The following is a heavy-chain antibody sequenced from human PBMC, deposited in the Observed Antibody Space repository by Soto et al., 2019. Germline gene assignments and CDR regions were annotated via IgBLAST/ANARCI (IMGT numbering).Heavy chain of an antibody. D-gene: IGHD1-1*01. J-gene: IGHJ6*02. CDR1: GFAFSVYA. V-gene: IGHV3-30-3*01. CDR2: ISYDGSDK. Sequence: PGGSLRLSCAAPGFAFSVYAMHWVRQAPGKGLEWVSLISYDGSDKYYADSVKGRFTISRDNSKSTLYLQMSSLIADDTAVYFCARDRGRTDYYAMDVWGQGTTVTV. CDR3: ARDRGRTDYYAMDV.